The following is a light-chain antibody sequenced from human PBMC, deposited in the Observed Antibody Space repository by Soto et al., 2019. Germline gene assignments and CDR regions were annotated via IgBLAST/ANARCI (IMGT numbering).Light chain of an antibody. CDR1: QSVSSN. V-gene: IGKV3-15*01. J-gene: IGKJ1*01. CDR2: GAY. CDR3: QQYYNWPRT. Sequence: EIVMTQSPATLSVSPGERATLSCRASQSVSSNLAWYQQKPGQAPRLLIYGAYTRATGIQDRFSGSGSGTEFTLSISSLQSEDFAVYYCQQYYNWPRTFGQGTKVDI.